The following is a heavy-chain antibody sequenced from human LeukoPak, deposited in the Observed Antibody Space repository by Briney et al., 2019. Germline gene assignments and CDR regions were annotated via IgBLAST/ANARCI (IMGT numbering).Heavy chain of an antibody. Sequence: SETRSLTCTVSGGSISSYYWSWIRQPAGKGLEWIGRIYSSGNTIYNPALKSRVTMSVDTSNNQFSLKLSTVTAADTAVYYCARGHYDILTGYLSFFDYWGEGTLVTVSS. CDR1: GGSISSYY. CDR2: IYSSGNT. D-gene: IGHD3-9*01. J-gene: IGHJ4*02. CDR3: ARGHYDILTGYLSFFDY. V-gene: IGHV4-4*07.